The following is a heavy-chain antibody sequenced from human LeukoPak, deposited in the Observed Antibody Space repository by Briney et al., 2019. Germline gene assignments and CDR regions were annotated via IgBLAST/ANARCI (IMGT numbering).Heavy chain of an antibody. CDR2: ISGSGGST. D-gene: IGHD3-9*01. V-gene: IGHV3-23*01. CDR1: GFTFSSYA. CDR3: AKDILTGYYIPSD. Sequence: LSGGSLRLSCAASGFTFSSYAMSWVRQAPGKGLEWVSAISGSGGSTYYADSVKGRFTISRDNSKNTLYLQMNSLRAEDTAVYYCAKDILTGYYIPSDWGQGTLVTVSS. J-gene: IGHJ4*02.